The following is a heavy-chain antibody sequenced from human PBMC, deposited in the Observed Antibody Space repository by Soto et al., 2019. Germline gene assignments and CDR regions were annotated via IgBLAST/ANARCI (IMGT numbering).Heavy chain of an antibody. CDR1: GGSFSGYF. J-gene: IGHJ5*02. CDR3: AGQTFTIAAASYGRSNWFDP. Sequence: SETLSLTCAVYGGSFSGYFWGWVRQPPGKGLEWIGTIYFTGNTYYTPSLKSRLTMSIDTPKNEFSLRLNSVTAADTAVYYCAGQTFTIAAASYGRSNWFDPWGPGTLVTVSS. CDR2: IYFTGNT. D-gene: IGHD6-25*01. V-gene: IGHV4-39*01.